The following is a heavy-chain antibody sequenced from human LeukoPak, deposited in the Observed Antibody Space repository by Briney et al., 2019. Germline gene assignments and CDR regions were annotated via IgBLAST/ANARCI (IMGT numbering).Heavy chain of an antibody. V-gene: IGHV3-30*02. J-gene: IGHJ4*02. CDR3: AKDRSGSYYRFDY. CDR2: IRYDGSNK. CDR1: GFTFSSYG. D-gene: IGHD1-26*01. Sequence: PGGSLRFSCAASGFTFSSYGVHWVRQAPGKGLEWVAFIRYDGSNKYYADSVKGRFTISRDNSKNTLYLQMSSLRAEDTAVYYCAKDRSGSYYRFDYWGQGTLVTVSS.